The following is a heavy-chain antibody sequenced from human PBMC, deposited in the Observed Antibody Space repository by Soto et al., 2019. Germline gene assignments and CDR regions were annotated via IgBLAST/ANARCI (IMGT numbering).Heavy chain of an antibody. D-gene: IGHD2-2*01. J-gene: IGHJ6*02. CDR2: ISPNSGST. V-gene: IGHV1-46*01. Sequence: GASVKVSCKASGYTVTSYYMHWVRQAPGQGLEWMGIISPNSGSTTYAQKFQGRVTMTRDTSTSTVYMELTSLTSGDTAVYYCARAGIAYCSSTTCYLYYYVMDVWGQGTTVTVYS. CDR3: ARAGIAYCSSTTCYLYYYVMDV. CDR1: GYTVTSYY.